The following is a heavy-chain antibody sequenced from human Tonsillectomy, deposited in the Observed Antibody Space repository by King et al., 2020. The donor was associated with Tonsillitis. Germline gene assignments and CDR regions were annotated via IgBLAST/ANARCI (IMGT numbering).Heavy chain of an antibody. J-gene: IGHJ6*02. CDR2: ISSSGSTI. CDR1: GFTFSDYY. Sequence: HVQLVESGGGLVKPGGSLRLSCAASGFTFSDYYMSWIRRAPGKGLEWVSYISSSGSTIYYADSVKGRFTISRDNAKNSLYLQMNSLRAEDTAVYYCARDAGGSVTTYYYYYYGMDVWGQGTTVTVSS. D-gene: IGHD3-10*01. V-gene: IGHV3-11*01. CDR3: ARDAGGSVTTYYYYYYGMDV.